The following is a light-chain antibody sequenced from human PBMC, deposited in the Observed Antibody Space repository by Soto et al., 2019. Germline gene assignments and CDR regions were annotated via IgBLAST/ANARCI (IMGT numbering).Light chain of an antibody. CDR1: QSVSSSY. J-gene: IGKJ4*01. Sequence: EIVLTQPPGTLSLSPGERATLSCRASQSVSSSYLAWYKQQPGQAPRLLIYGASSRATGIPDRFSGSGSGTDFTLTISRLEPEDFAVYYCQQYGSSPLTFGGGTKVEIK. CDR3: QQYGSSPLT. CDR2: GAS. V-gene: IGKV3-20*01.